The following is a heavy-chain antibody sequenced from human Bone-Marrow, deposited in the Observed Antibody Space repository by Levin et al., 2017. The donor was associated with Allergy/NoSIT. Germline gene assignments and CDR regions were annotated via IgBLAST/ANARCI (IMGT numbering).Heavy chain of an antibody. CDR1: GYIFSNYW. CDR3: AMWGGYCNGDSCHVDS. V-gene: IGHV5-51*01. CDR2: IYPGDSKT. D-gene: IGHD2-15*01. J-gene: IGHJ4*02. Sequence: RGESLKISCEGSGYIFSNYWIGWARQMPGKGLEWMGVIYPGDSKTKYSPSFQGHITISADTSINTASLQWTSLKTSDTAIYFCAMWGGYCNGDSCHVDSWGQGTPVTVSS.